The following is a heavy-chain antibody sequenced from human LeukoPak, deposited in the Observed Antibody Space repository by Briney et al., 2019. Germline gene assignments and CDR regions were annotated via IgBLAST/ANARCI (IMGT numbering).Heavy chain of an antibody. J-gene: IGHJ4*02. CDR3: ARALRGGMSGYVFDY. Sequence: GGSLRLSCAASGFTYSSYWMSWVRQAQGKWLEWVANIRQDGREIYFVDSVKGRFTIYRDNARNSLYLQMNSLRVEDAAVYSCARALRGGMSGYVFDYWGQGTLVTVSS. CDR1: GFTYSSYW. V-gene: IGHV3-7*01. CDR2: IRQDGREI. D-gene: IGHD3-3*01.